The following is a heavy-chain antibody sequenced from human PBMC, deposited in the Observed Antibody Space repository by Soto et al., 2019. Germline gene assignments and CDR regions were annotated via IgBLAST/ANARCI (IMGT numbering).Heavy chain of an antibody. CDR3: ARARVSEGNIAAAGNDAFDI. CDR2: IIPILGIA. Sequence: SVKVSCKASGGTFSSYTISWVRQAPGQGLEWMGRIIPILGIANYAQKCQGRVTITADKSTSTAYMELSSLRSEDTAVFYCARARVSEGNIAAAGNDAFDIWDKGTMVTVSS. D-gene: IGHD6-13*01. J-gene: IGHJ3*02. V-gene: IGHV1-69*02. CDR1: GGTFSSYT.